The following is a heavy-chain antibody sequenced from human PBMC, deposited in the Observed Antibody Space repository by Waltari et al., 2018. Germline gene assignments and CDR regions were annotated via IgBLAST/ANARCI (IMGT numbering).Heavy chain of an antibody. Sequence: QVQLQESGPGLVKPSETLSLTCTVSGGSISSYYWSWIRQPAGKGLEWIGHIYTSGSTNSTPPLKSRVTMSVDTSKNQFSLKLNSVTAADTAIYYCTRGRGGGGSSNNWFDPWGQGTLVIVSS. V-gene: IGHV4-4*07. CDR1: GGSISSYY. CDR3: TRGRGGGGSSNNWFDP. CDR2: IYTSGST. J-gene: IGHJ5*02. D-gene: IGHD1-26*01.